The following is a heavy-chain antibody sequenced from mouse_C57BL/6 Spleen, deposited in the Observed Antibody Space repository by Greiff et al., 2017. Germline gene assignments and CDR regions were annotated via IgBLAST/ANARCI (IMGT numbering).Heavy chain of an antibody. Sequence: QVQLQQSGPELVKPGASVKISCKASGYTFTDYYINWVKPRPGQGLEWIGWIFPGSGSTYYNEKFKGKATLTVDKSSSTAYMLLSSLTSEDSAVYCCASPYYYGMDYYAMDYWGQGTSGTVSS. V-gene: IGHV1-75*01. D-gene: IGHD1-1*01. CDR2: IFPGSGST. CDR1: GYTFTDYY. CDR3: ASPYYYGMDYYAMDY. J-gene: IGHJ4*01.